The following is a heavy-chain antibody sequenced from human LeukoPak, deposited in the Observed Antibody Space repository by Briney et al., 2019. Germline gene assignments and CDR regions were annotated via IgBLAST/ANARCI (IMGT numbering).Heavy chain of an antibody. D-gene: IGHD6-19*01. CDR1: GFTFRSYW. CDR3: ARRAVGNSYYYSMDV. CDR2: INQDGSEK. Sequence: PGGSLRLSCAASGFTFRSYWMHWVRKAPGKGLEWVANINQDGSEKYYVDSVKGRFTISRDNAKNSLYLQMNSLRAEDTAVYYCARRAVGNSYYYSMDVWGKGTTVTVSS. J-gene: IGHJ6*03. V-gene: IGHV3-7*03.